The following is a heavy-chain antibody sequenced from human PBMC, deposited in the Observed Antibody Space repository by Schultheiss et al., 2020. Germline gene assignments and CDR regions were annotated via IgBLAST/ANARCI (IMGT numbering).Heavy chain of an antibody. CDR1: GGSVSSGAYY. Sequence: SETLSLTCTVSGGSVSSGAYYWSWIRQHPGKGLEWIGYIYYSGSTNYNPSLKSRVAMSVDKSKNQFSLKLSSVTAADTAVYYCARTSTQGVNNWGQGTLVTVSS. CDR2: IYYSGST. V-gene: IGHV4-61*08. CDR3: ARTSTQGVNN. J-gene: IGHJ4*02. D-gene: IGHD3-10*01.